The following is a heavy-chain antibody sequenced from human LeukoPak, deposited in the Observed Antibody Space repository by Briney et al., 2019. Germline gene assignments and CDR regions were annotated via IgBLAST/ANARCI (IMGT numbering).Heavy chain of an antibody. CDR2: ISGSGLRT. CDR3: AKDRVSMIVVVAFDI. V-gene: IGHV3-23*01. D-gene: IGHD3-22*01. Sequence: GGSLRLSCAASGFTFSNYAMSWVRQAPGKGLEWVSAISGSGLRTYYADSVKGRFTISRDIPKNTLYLQMDSLRAEDTAVYYCAKDRVSMIVVVAFDIWGQGTMVTVSS. J-gene: IGHJ3*02. CDR1: GFTFSNYA.